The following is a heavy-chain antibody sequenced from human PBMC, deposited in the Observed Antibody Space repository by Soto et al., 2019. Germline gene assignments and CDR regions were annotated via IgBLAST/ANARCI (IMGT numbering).Heavy chain of an antibody. D-gene: IGHD2-2*01. CDR1: GGSISSGGYY. CDR2: IYYSGST. CDR3: ARSSTSANYFDY. V-gene: IGHV4-31*03. J-gene: IGHJ4*02. Sequence: QVQLQESGPGLVKPSQTLSLTCTVSGGSISSGGYYWSWIRQHPGKGLEWIGYIYYSGSTYYNPSLXSXVTISVDTSKNQFSLKLSSVTAADTAVYYCARSSTSANYFDYWGQGTLVTVSS.